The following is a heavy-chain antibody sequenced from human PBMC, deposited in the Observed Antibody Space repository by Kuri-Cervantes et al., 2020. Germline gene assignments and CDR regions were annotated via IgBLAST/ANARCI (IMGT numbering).Heavy chain of an antibody. J-gene: IGHJ6*03. Sequence: ASVKVSCKASGYTFTSYDINWVRQATGQGLEWMGWMNPNSGNTGYAQKFQGRVTMTRNTSISTAYMELSSLRSEDTAVYYCARCQGDSSSWYMMYYYYYYMDVWGEGTTVTVSS. CDR1: GYTFTSYD. D-gene: IGHD6-13*01. V-gene: IGHV1-8*02. CDR3: ARCQGDSSSWYMMYYYYYYMDV. CDR2: MNPNSGNT.